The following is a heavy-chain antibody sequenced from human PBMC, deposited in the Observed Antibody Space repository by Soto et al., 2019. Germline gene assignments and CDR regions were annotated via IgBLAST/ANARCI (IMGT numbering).Heavy chain of an antibody. CDR1: GGTFSSYA. Sequence: SVKVSCKASGGTFSSYAISWVRQAPGQGLEWMGGIIPIFGTANYAQKFQGRVTITADESTSTAYMELSSLRSEDTAVYYCARDMPAVTFRDXYGYFGFDYWGQGTLVTVSS. V-gene: IGHV1-69*13. D-gene: IGHD5-18*01. CDR3: ARDMPAVTFRDXYGYFGFDY. J-gene: IGHJ4*02. CDR2: IIPIFGTA.